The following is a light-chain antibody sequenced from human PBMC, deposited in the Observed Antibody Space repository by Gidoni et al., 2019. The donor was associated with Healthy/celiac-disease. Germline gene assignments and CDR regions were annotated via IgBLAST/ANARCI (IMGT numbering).Light chain of an antibody. CDR3: QQSDSTPLT. CDR1: QSISRY. J-gene: IGKJ4*01. V-gene: IGKV1-39*01. CDR2: AAA. Sequence: DIQMTQSPSSLSASVGDRVTITCRASQSISRYLNWDQQKPGKAPKILIYAAASLQSGVPSRFRGSGSGTVFTLTISSLQPEDFATYYCQQSDSTPLTFGGXTKVEIK.